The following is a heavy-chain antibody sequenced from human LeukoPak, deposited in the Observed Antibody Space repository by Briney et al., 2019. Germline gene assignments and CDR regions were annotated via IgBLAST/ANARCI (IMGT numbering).Heavy chain of an antibody. CDR2: IGAYNGNT. Sequence: ASVKVSCKASGYTFTSYGISWARQAPGQGLEWMGWIGAYNGNTNYAQKLQGRVTMTTDTSTSTAYMELRSLRSDDTAVYYCARARKCSSTSCYSWFDPWGQGTLVTVSS. J-gene: IGHJ5*02. D-gene: IGHD2-2*02. V-gene: IGHV1-18*01. CDR3: ARARKCSSTSCYSWFDP. CDR1: GYTFTSYG.